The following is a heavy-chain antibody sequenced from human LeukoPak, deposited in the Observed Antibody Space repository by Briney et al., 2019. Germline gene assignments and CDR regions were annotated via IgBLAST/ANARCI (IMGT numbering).Heavy chain of an antibody. D-gene: IGHD5-18*01. V-gene: IGHV4-59*11. J-gene: IGHJ4*02. CDR1: GGSIGSHY. CDR3: AGDAVDTAMAGDYYFDY. CDR2: VYDIGST. Sequence: SETLSLTCTVSGGSIGSHYWTWIRQTPGKGLEWIGYVYDIGSTKYNPSLKSRVTISVDTSKNQFSLRLSSVTAADTAVYYCAGDAVDTAMAGDYYFDYWGQGTLVTVSS.